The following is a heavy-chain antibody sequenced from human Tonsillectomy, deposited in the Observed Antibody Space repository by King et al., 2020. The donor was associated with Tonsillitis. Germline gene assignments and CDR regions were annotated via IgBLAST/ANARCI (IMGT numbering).Heavy chain of an antibody. J-gene: IGHJ3*02. CDR3: ARLTNNYGDYEDAFDI. CDR1: GYTFTSYF. CDR2: INPSGGST. V-gene: IGHV1-46*01. D-gene: IGHD4-17*01. Sequence: VQLVESGAEVEKPGASVMLSCKASGYTFTSYFMHWVRQAPGQGLEWMGIINPSGGSTTYAQKFQGRVTMTRDTSTSTVYMELSSLRSEDTAVYYCARLTNNYGDYEDAFDIWGQGTLVTVSS.